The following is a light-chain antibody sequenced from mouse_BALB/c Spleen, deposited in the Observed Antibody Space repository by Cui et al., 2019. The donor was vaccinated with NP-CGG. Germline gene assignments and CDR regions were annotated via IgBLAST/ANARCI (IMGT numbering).Light chain of an antibody. Sequence: QSFVTQDCALTTSPGETVTLTCRSSTGAVTTSNYANWVQEKPDHLFTGLIGGTNNRPPGVPARFSGSLIGDKAALTITGAQTEDEAIYFCALWYSNHWVFGGGTKLTVL. V-gene: IGLV1*01. CDR1: TGAVTTSNY. CDR2: GTN. J-gene: IGLJ1*01. CDR3: ALWYSNHWV.